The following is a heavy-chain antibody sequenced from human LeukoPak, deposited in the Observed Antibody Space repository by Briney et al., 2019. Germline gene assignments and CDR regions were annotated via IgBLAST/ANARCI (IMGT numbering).Heavy chain of an antibody. CDR3: ARLPTRGLVGASDY. CDR2: INHSGST. D-gene: IGHD1-26*01. CDR1: GGSFSGYY. J-gene: IGHJ4*02. V-gene: IGHV4-34*01. Sequence: SETLSLTCAVYGGSFSGYYWSWIRQPPGEGLEWIGEINHSGSTNYNPSLKSRVTISVDTSKNQFSLKLSSVTAADTAVYYCARLPTRGLVGASDYWGQGTLVTVSS.